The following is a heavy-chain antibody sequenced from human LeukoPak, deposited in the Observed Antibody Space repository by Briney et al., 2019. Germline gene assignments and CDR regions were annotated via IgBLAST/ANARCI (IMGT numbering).Heavy chain of an antibody. Sequence: SVKVSCKASGATFISYAISWVRQAPGQGLEWMGGIIPIFGTANYSQKFQGRVTITTDESTSTAYMELSSLRSEDTAVYYCASDNRIAAARGAYNLDYWGQGTLVTVSS. J-gene: IGHJ4*02. CDR1: GATFISYA. V-gene: IGHV1-69*05. D-gene: IGHD6-13*01. CDR3: ASDNRIAAARGAYNLDY. CDR2: IIPIFGTA.